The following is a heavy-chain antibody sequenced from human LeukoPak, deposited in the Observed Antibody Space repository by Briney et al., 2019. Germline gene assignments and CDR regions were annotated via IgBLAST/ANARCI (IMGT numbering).Heavy chain of an antibody. CDR3: AASGGSGEGGY. J-gene: IGHJ4*02. V-gene: IGHV1-58*02. D-gene: IGHD6-19*01. Sequence: GASVKVSCKASGFTFTSSAMQWVRQARGQRLEWIGWIVVGSGNTNYARKFQERVTITRDMSTSTAYMELSSLRSEDTAVYYCAASGGSGEGGYWGQGTLVTVSS. CDR2: IVVGSGNT. CDR1: GFTFTSSA.